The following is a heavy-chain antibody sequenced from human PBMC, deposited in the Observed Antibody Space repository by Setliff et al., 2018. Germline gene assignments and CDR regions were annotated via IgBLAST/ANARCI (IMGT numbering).Heavy chain of an antibody. CDR3: ARTCSGSGCYAGLES. J-gene: IGHJ4*02. Sequence: GGSLRLSCAASGFTFSTYSMSWARQAPGKGLEWVAVIWGDGGTKYHADSVKGRFTISRDNSKNTLYLQMNSLRPEDTAVYYCARTCSGSGCYAGLESWGQGTPVTVSS. V-gene: IGHV3-33*08. D-gene: IGHD2-15*01. CDR2: IWGDGGTK. CDR1: GFTFSTYS.